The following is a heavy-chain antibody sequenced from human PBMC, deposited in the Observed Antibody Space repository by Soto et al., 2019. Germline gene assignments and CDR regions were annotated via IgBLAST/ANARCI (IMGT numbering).Heavy chain of an antibody. J-gene: IGHJ2*01. CDR3: AKDPIFGASGGYFDL. CDR1: GFTFSSYA. D-gene: IGHD3-3*01. V-gene: IGHV3-23*01. Sequence: EVQLLESGGGLVQPGGSLRLSCAASGFTFSSYAMRWVRPAPGKGLEWVSAISGSGGSTYYADSVTGRFTISRDNAKRTMYLQVNRLRAEDTAVYYCAKDPIFGASGGYFDLWGRGTLVTVSS. CDR2: ISGSGGST.